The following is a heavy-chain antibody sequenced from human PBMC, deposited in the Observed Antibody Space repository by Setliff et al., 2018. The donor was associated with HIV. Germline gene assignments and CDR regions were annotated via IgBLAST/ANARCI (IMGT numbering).Heavy chain of an antibody. J-gene: IGHJ6*03. Sequence: ASVKVSCKASGYGLIAYAMNWVRQAPGQGPEWMGWINPGNGNTKYSQKFQGRVTITRVTSASTVYMELSGLRSEDTAVYYCARDLSIDSSGYPRIGYSYMDVWGKGTTVTVSS. CDR2: INPGNGNT. CDR3: ARDLSIDSSGYPRIGYSYMDV. CDR1: GYGLIAYA. V-gene: IGHV1-3*01. D-gene: IGHD3-22*01.